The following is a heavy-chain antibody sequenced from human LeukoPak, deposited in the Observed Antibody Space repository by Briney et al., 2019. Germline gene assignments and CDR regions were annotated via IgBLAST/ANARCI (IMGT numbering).Heavy chain of an antibody. D-gene: IGHD4-17*01. Sequence: SETLSLTCTVSGGSISNYYWSWIRQPPGKGLEWIGYIYYSGSTNYNPSLKSRVTISVDTSKNQFSLKLSSVTAADTAVYYCARLPLYGDYVGSLDYWGQGTLVTVSS. CDR3: ARLPLYGDYVGSLDY. V-gene: IGHV4-59*08. CDR2: IYYSGST. J-gene: IGHJ4*02. CDR1: GGSISNYY.